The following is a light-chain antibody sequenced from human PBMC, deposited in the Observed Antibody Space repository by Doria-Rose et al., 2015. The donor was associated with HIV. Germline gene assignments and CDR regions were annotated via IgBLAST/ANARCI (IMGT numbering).Light chain of an antibody. CDR1: ENIYNY. V-gene: IGKV1-39*01. J-gene: IGKJ2*01. CDR3: QQSDSFPNT. CDR2: TAS. Sequence: EIQMKHSRPSLSASVGARGTIPCRSSENIYNYLHWYQHKTGKAPKLLIYTASTLQTGVPSRFSGSGSGTEFTLTISSLQPEDFATYYCQQSDSFPNTFGQGTRLEIK.